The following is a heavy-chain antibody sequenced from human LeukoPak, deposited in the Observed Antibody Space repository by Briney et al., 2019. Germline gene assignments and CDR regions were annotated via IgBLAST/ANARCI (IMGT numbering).Heavy chain of an antibody. CDR2: IIPIFGTA. CDR3: ARENPMIAYGGMDV. V-gene: IGHV1-69*13. CDR1: GGTFSSYA. J-gene: IGHJ6*02. Sequence: SVKVSCKASGGTFSSYAISWVRQAPGQGLEWMGEIIPIFGTASYAQKFQGRVTITADESTSTAYMELSSLRSEDTAVYYCARENPMIAYGGMDVWGQETTVTVSS. D-gene: IGHD3-22*01.